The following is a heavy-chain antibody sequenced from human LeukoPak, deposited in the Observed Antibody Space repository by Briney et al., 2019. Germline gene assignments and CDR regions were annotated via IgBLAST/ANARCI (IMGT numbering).Heavy chain of an antibody. J-gene: IGHJ4*02. CDR3: AKSVDGGNSPFDY. V-gene: IGHV4-28*01. CDR1: GYSISSSNW. D-gene: IGHD4-23*01. CDR2: IYYSENT. Sequence: SDTLSLTCAVSGYSISSSNWWGWIRQPPGKGLEWIGYIYYSENTHYNPSLKSRVTMSVDTSKNQFSLNLSSVTAVDTAIYYCAKSVDGGNSPFDYWGQGTMVTVSS.